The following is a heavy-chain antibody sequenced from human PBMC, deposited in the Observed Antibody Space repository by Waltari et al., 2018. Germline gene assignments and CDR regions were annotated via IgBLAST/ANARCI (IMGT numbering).Heavy chain of an antibody. CDR2: IYYSGST. V-gene: IGHV4-59*11. J-gene: IGHJ4*02. Sequence: QVQLQESGPGLVKPSEALAPTCTVSGGSISSHYWSWIRQPPGKGLEWIGYIYYSGSTNYNASLQSRVTISVDTSKNQFSLKLSSVTAADTAVYYCARGGSGSYETAVLEYWGQGTLVTVSS. CDR3: ARGGSGSYETAVLEY. D-gene: IGHD1-26*01. CDR1: GGSISSHY.